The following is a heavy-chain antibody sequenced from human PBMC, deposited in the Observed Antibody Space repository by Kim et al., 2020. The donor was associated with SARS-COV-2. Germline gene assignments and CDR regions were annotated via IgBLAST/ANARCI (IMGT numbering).Heavy chain of an antibody. V-gene: IGHV4-34*01. CDR1: GGSFSGYY. Sequence: SETLSLTCAVYGGSFSGYYWSWIRQPPGKGLEWIGEINHSGSTNYNPSLKSRVTISVDTSKNQFSLKLSSVTAADTAVYYCARGTDGLGEIVLVVWGYY. CDR3: ARGTDGLGEIVLVVWGYY. J-gene: IGHJ6*01. D-gene: IGHD2-8*02. CDR2: INHSGST.